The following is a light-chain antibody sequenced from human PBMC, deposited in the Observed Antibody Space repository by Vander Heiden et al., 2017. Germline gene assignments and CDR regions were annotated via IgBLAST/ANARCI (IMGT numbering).Light chain of an antibody. CDR2: DAS. V-gene: IGKV1-33*01. CDR3: QQYDTLFT. J-gene: IGKJ3*01. Sequence: DINMTQSPSSLSASVGDRVTISYQASEDINNSLAWYQQRPGRAPRLLIFDASNLERGVPSRFSGSGSGTDFTVTISGLQPEDVATYYCQQYDTLFTFGPGTKVDL. CDR1: EDINNS.